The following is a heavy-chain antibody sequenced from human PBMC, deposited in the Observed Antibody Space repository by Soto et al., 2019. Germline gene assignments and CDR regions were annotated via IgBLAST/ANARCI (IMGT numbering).Heavy chain of an antibody. Sequence: GDSLKISCKGSGYSFTSYWIGWVRQMPGKGLEWMGIIYPGDSDTRYSPSFQGQVTISADKSISTAYLQWSSLKASDTAMYYCAGGPLLQGGNNHPAGYYGMDVWGQGTTVSVSS. CDR2: IYPGDSDT. J-gene: IGHJ6*02. CDR1: GYSFTSYW. D-gene: IGHD1-26*01. V-gene: IGHV5-51*01. CDR3: AGGPLLQGGNNHPAGYYGMDV.